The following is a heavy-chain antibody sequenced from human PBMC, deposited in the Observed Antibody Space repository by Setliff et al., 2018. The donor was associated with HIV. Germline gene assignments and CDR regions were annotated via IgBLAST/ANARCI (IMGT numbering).Heavy chain of an antibody. CDR3: AHQELGYCSGGSCPPPHAFDV. CDR2: IYWDDDK. CDR1: GFSLSTSGVA. Sequence: SGPTLVNPTQTLTLTCTFSGFSLSTSGVAVAWIRQPPGKALEWLALIYWDDDKHYSPSLKSRLTITKDTSKNQVVLTMTTMDPVDTATYYCAHQELGYCSGGSCPPPHAFDVWGQGTMVTVSS. J-gene: IGHJ3*01. V-gene: IGHV2-5*02. D-gene: IGHD2-15*01.